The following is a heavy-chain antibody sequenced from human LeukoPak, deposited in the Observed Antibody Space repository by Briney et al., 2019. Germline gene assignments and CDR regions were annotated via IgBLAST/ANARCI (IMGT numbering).Heavy chain of an antibody. CDR3: ARGPLDYGDYVDPNIEGDYFDY. CDR1: GGSFSGYY. Sequence: SETLSLTCAVYGGSFSGYYWSWIRQPPGKGLEWIGEINHSGSTNYNPSLKSRATISVDTSKNQFSLKLSSVTAADTAVYYCARGPLDYGDYVDPNIEGDYFDYWGQGTLVTVSS. V-gene: IGHV4-34*01. CDR2: INHSGST. J-gene: IGHJ4*02. D-gene: IGHD4-17*01.